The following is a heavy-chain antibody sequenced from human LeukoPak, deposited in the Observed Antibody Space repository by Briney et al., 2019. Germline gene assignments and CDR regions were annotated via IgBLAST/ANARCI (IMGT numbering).Heavy chain of an antibody. J-gene: IGHJ6*04. CDR3: ARAGVTMVRGRDGMDV. Sequence: SETLSLTCAVYGGPFSGYYWSWIRQPPGKGLEWIGEINHSGSTNYNPSLKSRVTISVDTSKNQFSLKLSSVTAADTAVYYCARAGVTMVRGRDGMDVWGKGTTVTVSS. D-gene: IGHD3-10*01. V-gene: IGHV4-34*01. CDR2: INHSGST. CDR1: GGPFSGYY.